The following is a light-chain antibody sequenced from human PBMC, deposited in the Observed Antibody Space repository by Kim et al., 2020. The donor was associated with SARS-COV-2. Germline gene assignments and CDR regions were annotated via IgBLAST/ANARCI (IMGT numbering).Light chain of an antibody. CDR3: QQYGKWPLA. CDR1: QSVSSSY. V-gene: IGKV3-20*01. J-gene: IGKJ4*02. Sequence: EIVLTQSPGTLSLSPEERATLSCRASQSVSSSYLAWYQQKPGQAPRLLIDGASSRATGIPDRFSGSGSGTDFALTISRLEPEDSAVYYCQQYGKWPLAFGRGTKVDIK. CDR2: GAS.